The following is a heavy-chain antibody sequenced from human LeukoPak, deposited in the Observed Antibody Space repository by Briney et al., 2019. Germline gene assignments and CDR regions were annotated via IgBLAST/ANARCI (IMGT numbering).Heavy chain of an antibody. V-gene: IGHV3-48*01. Sequence: GGSLRLSCAASGFIFSSYSMNWVRQAPGKGLEWVSYISSRGSSIYYADSVKGRFTISRDNAKNSLYLQLNSLRAEDTAVYYCARDTYGSGSYYNAPLDYWGQGTLVTASS. J-gene: IGHJ4*02. CDR2: ISSRGSSI. CDR3: ARDTYGSGSYYNAPLDY. CDR1: GFIFSSYS. D-gene: IGHD3-10*01.